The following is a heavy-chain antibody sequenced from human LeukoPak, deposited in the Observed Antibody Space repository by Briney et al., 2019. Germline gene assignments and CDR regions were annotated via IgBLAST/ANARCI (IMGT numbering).Heavy chain of an antibody. J-gene: IGHJ3*02. V-gene: IGHV3-9*01. Sequence: GRSLRLSCAASGFNFDEYAVHWVRQAPGKGLEWVSGISWNSDTIGYADSVKGRFTISRDIAKNSLYLQMNSLRVEDTALYYCAKDILYYFDTSGYGAFDIWGQGTMVTVSS. D-gene: IGHD3-22*01. CDR3: AKDILYYFDTSGYGAFDI. CDR2: ISWNSDTI. CDR1: GFNFDEYA.